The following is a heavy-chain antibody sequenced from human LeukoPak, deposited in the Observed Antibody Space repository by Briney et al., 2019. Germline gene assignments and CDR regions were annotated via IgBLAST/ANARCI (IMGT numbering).Heavy chain of an antibody. CDR1: GYTFTSYD. CDR2: MNPNSGDT. J-gene: IGHJ4*02. V-gene: IGHV1-8*01. CDR3: ARGRYYSILTTYTPPNY. D-gene: IGHD3-9*01. Sequence: ASVKVSCKASGYTFTSYDINWVRQATGQGLEWVGCMNPNSGDTVYAQKFQGRITMTRNTSTSTAYMEVSSLRSEDTAVYCCARGRYYSILTTYTPPNYWGQGTLVTVSS.